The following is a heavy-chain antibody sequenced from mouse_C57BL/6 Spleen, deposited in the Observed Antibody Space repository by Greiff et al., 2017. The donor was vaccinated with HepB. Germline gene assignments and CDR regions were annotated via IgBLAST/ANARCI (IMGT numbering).Heavy chain of an antibody. J-gene: IGHJ4*01. Sequence: QVQLQQPGAELVMPGASVKLSCKASGYTFTSYWMHWVKQRPGQGLEWIGEIDPSDSYTNYNQKFKGKSTLTVDKSSSTAYMQLSSLTSEDSAVYYCARSVATGSYYAMDYWGKGTSVTVSS. CDR2: IDPSDSYT. V-gene: IGHV1-69*01. D-gene: IGHD6-1*01. CDR3: ARSVATGSYYAMDY. CDR1: GYTFTSYW.